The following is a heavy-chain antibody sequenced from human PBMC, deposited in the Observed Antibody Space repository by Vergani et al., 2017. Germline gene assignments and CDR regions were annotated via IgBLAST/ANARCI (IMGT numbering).Heavy chain of an antibody. CDR1: GGSISSYY. CDR3: ARTPEARIAVAGHTDY. CDR2: IYYSGST. Sequence: QVQLQESGPGLVKPSETLSLTCTVSGGSISSYYWSWIRQPPGEGLEWIGYIYYSGSTNYNPSLKSRVTISVDTSKNQFSLKLSSVTAADTAVYYCARTPEARIAVAGHTDYWGQGTLVTVSS. V-gene: IGHV4-59*01. D-gene: IGHD6-19*01. J-gene: IGHJ4*02.